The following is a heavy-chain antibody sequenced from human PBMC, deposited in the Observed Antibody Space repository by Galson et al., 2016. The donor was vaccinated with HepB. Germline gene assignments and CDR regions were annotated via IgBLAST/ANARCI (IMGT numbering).Heavy chain of an antibody. D-gene: IGHD5-18*01. CDR3: ARGLERYSYGLPPNYYFDY. V-gene: IGHV1-18*01. J-gene: IGHJ4*02. CDR2: ISAHNGNT. Sequence: SVKVSCKASGYTFSNYGYGINWVRQAPGQGLEWMGWISAHNGNTNYAQKFQGRVTMTTDTSTSTAYMELRSLRSADTAVYYCARGLERYSYGLPPNYYFDYWGQGTLVTVSS. CDR1: GYTFSNYG.